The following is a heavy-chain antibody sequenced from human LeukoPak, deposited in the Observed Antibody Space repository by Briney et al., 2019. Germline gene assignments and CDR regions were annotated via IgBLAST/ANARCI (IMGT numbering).Heavy chain of an antibody. CDR3: ASTRRAAVAGRFDS. CDR2: IYHSGNT. Sequence: SETLSLTCNVSGASMSSNYWSWIRQPPGKGLEWIGYIYHSGNTNYSPSLESRVTVSVDESKNQFSLRVHFVSAADTAVYYCASTRRAAVAGRFDSWGQGTLVTVSS. D-gene: IGHD6-19*01. CDR1: GASMSSNY. J-gene: IGHJ4*02. V-gene: IGHV4-4*09.